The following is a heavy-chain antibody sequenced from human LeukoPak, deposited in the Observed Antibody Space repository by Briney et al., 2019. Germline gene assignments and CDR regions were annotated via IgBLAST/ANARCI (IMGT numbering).Heavy chain of an antibody. CDR2: IYYSGST. D-gene: IGHD3-22*01. Sequence: SETLSLTCTVSGGSISSYYWSWIRQPPGKGLEWIGYIYYSGSTYYNPSLKSRVTISVDTSKNQFSLKLSSVTAADTAVYYCARDVYYDSSGPLDYWGQGTLVTVSS. V-gene: IGHV4-59*12. J-gene: IGHJ4*02. CDR1: GGSISSYY. CDR3: ARDVYYDSSGPLDY.